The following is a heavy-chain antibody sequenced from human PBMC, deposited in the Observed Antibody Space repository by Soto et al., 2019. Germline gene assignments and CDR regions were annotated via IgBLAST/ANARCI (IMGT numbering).Heavy chain of an antibody. CDR2: TYYRSKWYN. Sequence: SQTLSLTCAISGDSVSSNSAAWNWIRQSPSRGLEWLGRTYYRSKWYNDYAVSVKSRITINPDTSKNQFSLQLNSVTPEDTAIYYCAKDPYYDFWSGYYYFEYWGQGTLVTVSS. V-gene: IGHV6-1*01. CDR3: AKDPYYDFWSGYYYFEY. CDR1: GDSVSSNSAA. J-gene: IGHJ4*02. D-gene: IGHD3-3*01.